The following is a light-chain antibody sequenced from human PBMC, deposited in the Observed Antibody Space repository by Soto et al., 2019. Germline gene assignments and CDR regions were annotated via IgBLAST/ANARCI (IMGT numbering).Light chain of an antibody. CDR3: CSYAGTYTWV. CDR2: DVS. CDR1: SSDVGGYNS. J-gene: IGLJ3*02. Sequence: QSALTQPRSVSGSPGQSVTISCTGTSSDVGGYNSVSWYQQYPGKAPKLMIYDVSKRPSGVPDRFSGSKSGNAASLTISGLQAEDEADYYGCSYAGTYTWVFGGGTKLTV. V-gene: IGLV2-11*01.